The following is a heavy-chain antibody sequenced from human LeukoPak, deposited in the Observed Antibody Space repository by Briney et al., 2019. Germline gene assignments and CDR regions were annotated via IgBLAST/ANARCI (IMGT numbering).Heavy chain of an antibody. J-gene: IGHJ4*02. D-gene: IGHD6-19*01. CDR2: INHSGST. Sequence: SETLSLTCAVYGGSFSGYYWSWIRQPPGKGLEWIGEINHSGSTNYNPSLKSRVTISVDTSKNQFSLKLSSVTTADTAVYYCARISSSGWYPFDYWGQGTLVTVSS. CDR3: ARISSSGWYPFDY. V-gene: IGHV4-34*01. CDR1: GGSFSGYY.